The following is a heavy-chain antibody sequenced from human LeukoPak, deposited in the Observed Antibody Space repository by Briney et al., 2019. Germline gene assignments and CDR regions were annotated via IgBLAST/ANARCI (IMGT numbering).Heavy chain of an antibody. CDR1: GFAFSRYY. V-gene: IGHV3-23*01. D-gene: IGHD6-13*01. CDR3: VKDEPGKSWYN. CDR2: ISGSGDGT. Sequence: SGGSLRLSCAASGFAFSRYYMSWVRQAPGRGLKWVSSISGSGDGTFYADSVKGRFTVSRDNSYNTLYLQMNSLRAEDTAIYYCVKDEPGKSWYNWGQGTLVTVSS. J-gene: IGHJ4*02.